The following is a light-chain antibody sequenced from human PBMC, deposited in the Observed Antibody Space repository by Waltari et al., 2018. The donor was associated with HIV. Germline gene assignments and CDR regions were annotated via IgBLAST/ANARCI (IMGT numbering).Light chain of an antibody. CDR3: MQALQTPWT. CDR1: QSLLHSDGYNF. V-gene: IGKV2-28*01. CDR2: LGS. Sequence: DIVMTQSPLSLSVTPGEPASVSCRSSQSLLHSDGYNFLDWYLQKPGQSPQLLIYLGSNRASGVPDRFSGSGSGTDFTLKISRVEADDVGVYYCMQALQTPWTFGHGTKVEIK. J-gene: IGKJ1*01.